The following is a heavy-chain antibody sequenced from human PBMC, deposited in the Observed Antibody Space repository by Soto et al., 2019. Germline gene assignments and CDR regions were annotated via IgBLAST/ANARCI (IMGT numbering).Heavy chain of an antibody. CDR1: GASIRSGGYY. CDR3: ARIEMASIK. V-gene: IGHV4-31*03. J-gene: IGHJ4*02. Sequence: TLSLTSSVSGASIRSGGYYWSWLRQSPGKGLEWIGHIYYTGSTFYSPSLKSRLTISLDTSKNQFSLDLRSVTAADTAMYYCARIEMASIKWGRGTLVTVSS. CDR2: IYYTGST.